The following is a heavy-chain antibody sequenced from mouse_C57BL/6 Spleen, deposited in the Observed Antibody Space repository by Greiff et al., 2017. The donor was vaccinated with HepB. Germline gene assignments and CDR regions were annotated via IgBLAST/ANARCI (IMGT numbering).Heavy chain of an antibody. D-gene: IGHD1-1*01. CDR1: GYTFTDYN. J-gene: IGHJ1*03. Sequence: EVQLQQSGPELVKPGASVKIPCKASGYTFTDYNMEWVKQSHGKSLEWIGDINPNNGGTIYNQKFKGKATLTVDKSSSTAYMELRSLTSEDTAVYYCASRITTVVATSHWYFDVWGTGTTVTVSS. CDR3: ASRITTVVATSHWYFDV. V-gene: IGHV1-18*01. CDR2: INPNNGGT.